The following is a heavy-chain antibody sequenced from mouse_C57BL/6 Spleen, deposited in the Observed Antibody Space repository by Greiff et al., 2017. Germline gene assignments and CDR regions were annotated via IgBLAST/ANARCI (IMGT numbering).Heavy chain of an antibody. CDR2: FYPGSGSI. J-gene: IGHJ3*01. CDR1: GYTFTEYT. Sequence: QVQLKESGAELVKPGASVKLSCKASGYTFTEYTIHWVKQRSGQGLEWIGWFYPGSGSIKYNEKFKDKATLTADKSSSTVYMELSRLTSEDAAVYFWERHEGWDYWFAYWGQGTLVTVSA. D-gene: IGHD4-1*01. CDR3: ERHEGWDYWFAY. V-gene: IGHV1-62-2*01.